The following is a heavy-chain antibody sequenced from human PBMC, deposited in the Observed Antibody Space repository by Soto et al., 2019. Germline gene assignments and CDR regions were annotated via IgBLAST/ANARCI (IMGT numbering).Heavy chain of an antibody. CDR3: ARILTSQLGMYGMDV. V-gene: IGHV2-70*01. CDR1: GFSLSTSGMC. D-gene: IGHD1-1*01. J-gene: IGHJ6*02. CDR2: IDWDDDK. Sequence: SGPTLVNPTQTLTLTCTFSGFSLSTSGMCVSWIRQPPGKALEWLALIDWDDDKYYSTSLKTRLTISKDTSKNQVVLTMTNMDPVDTATYYCARILTSQLGMYGMDVWGQGTTVTVSS.